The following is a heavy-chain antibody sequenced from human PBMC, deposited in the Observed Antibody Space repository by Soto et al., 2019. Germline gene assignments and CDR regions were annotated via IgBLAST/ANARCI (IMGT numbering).Heavy chain of an antibody. Sequence: EVQLLESGGGLVQPGGSLRLSCAASGFTFSSYAMSWVRQAPGKGLEWVSAISGSGGSTYYADSVKGRFTISRDNSKNTLYLQMTSLRAEDTLVYFYAKGPNYFDYWGQGSLVTVGS. V-gene: IGHV3-23*01. CDR1: GFTFSSYA. J-gene: IGHJ4*02. CDR3: AKGPNYFDY. CDR2: ISGSGGST.